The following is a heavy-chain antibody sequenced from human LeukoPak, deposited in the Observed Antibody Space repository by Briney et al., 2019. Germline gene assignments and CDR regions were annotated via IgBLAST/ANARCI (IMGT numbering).Heavy chain of an antibody. CDR3: ARDQVRYDILTGYSSTGYMDV. V-gene: IGHV3-30*02. D-gene: IGHD3-9*01. J-gene: IGHJ6*03. CDR1: GFTFSSYG. CDR2: IRYDGSNK. Sequence: PGGSLRLSCAASGFTFSSYGMHWVRQAPGKGLEWVAFIRYDGSNKYYADSVKGRFTISRDNSTNTLYLQMNSLRAEDTAVYYCARDQVRYDILTGYSSTGYMDVWGKGTTVTVSS.